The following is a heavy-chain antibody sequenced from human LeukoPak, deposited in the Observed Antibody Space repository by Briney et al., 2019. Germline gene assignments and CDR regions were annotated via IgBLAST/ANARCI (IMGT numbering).Heavy chain of an antibody. D-gene: IGHD6-13*01. J-gene: IGHJ4*02. CDR2: IIPILGIA. CDR1: GGTFSSYA. Sequence: GASVKVSCKASGGTFSSYAISWVRQAPGQGLEWMGRIIPILGIANYAQKFQGRVTITADKSTSTAYMELSSLRSEDTAVYYCARDGEAAAGPDVYWGQGTLVTVSS. CDR3: ARDGEAAAGPDVY. V-gene: IGHV1-69*04.